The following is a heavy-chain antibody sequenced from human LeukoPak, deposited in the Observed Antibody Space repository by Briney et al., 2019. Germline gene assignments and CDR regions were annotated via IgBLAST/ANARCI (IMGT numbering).Heavy chain of an antibody. CDR1: GFTFSSYA. Sequence: GGSLRLSCAASGFTFSSYAMHWVRQAPGKGLEWVAVISYDGSNKYYADSVKGRFTISRDNSKNTLYLQMNSLRAEDTAVYYCARGIVGAPFADYWGRGTLVTVSS. CDR2: ISYDGSNK. V-gene: IGHV3-30-3*01. J-gene: IGHJ4*02. CDR3: ARGIVGAPFADY. D-gene: IGHD1-26*01.